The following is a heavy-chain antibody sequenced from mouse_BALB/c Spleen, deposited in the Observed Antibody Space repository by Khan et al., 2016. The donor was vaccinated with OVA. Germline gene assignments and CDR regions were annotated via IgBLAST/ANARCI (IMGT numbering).Heavy chain of an antibody. Sequence: VQLKESGAELAKPGASVKMSCKASGYTFTSYWMHWIKQRPGQGLEWIGYINPTSGYTDYNHKFKDKATLTADKSSSPAYMQLSSLTSDDAAVYYGARDRSDYWGQGTALTVSS. CDR2: INPTSGYT. CDR1: GYTFTSYW. V-gene: IGHV1-7*01. J-gene: IGHJ2*01. CDR3: ARDRSDY.